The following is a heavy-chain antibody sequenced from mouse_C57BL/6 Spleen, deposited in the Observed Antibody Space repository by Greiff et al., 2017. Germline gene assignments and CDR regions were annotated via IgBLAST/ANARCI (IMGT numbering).Heavy chain of an antibody. D-gene: IGHD2-13*01. CDR1: GYNFNSYW. Sequence: VQLQQPGAELVRPGSSVKLSCKASGYNFNSYWMHWVKQRPIQGLEWIGNIDPSDSETHYNQKFKDKATLTVDKSSSTAYMQLSSLTSEDSAVYYCAMCEDYYSDYYAMDYWGQGTSVTVSS. CDR2: IDPSDSET. CDR3: AMCEDYYSDYYAMDY. J-gene: IGHJ4*01. V-gene: IGHV1-52*01.